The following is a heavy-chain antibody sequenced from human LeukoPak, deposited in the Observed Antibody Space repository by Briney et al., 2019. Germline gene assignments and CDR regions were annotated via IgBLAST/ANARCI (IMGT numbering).Heavy chain of an antibody. J-gene: IGHJ5*02. D-gene: IGHD6-19*01. CDR3: ARGNSASGGWYLLSKYNWFDP. CDR2: INHSGST. Sequence: PSETLSLTCAVYGGSFSGYYWSWIRQPPGKGLEWIGEINHSGSTNYNPSLKSRVTISVDTSKNQFSLKLSSVTAADTAVYYCARGNSASGGWYLLSKYNWFDPWGQGTLVTVSS. CDR1: GGSFSGYY. V-gene: IGHV4-34*01.